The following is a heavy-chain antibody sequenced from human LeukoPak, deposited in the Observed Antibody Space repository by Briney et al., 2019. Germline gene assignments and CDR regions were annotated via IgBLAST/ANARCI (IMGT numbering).Heavy chain of an antibody. J-gene: IGHJ4*02. CDR3: ASNKYNYFDY. V-gene: IGHV1-69*05. Sequence: SVKVSCKASGGTFSSYAISWVRQAPGQGLEWMGGIIPIFGTANYAQKFQGRVTITTDESTSTAYMELSSLRPEDTAVYYCASNKYNYFDYWGQGTLVTVSS. CDR1: GGTFSSYA. CDR2: IIPIFGTA. D-gene: IGHD1-1*01.